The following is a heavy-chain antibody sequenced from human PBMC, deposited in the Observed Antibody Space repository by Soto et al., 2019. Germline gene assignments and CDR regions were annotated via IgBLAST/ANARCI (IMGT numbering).Heavy chain of an antibody. Sequence: QVKLVQSGAEVKKPGSSVKVSCKASGGTFGTYTISWVRQAPGQGLEWMGRIIPYLDITDYAQKFQGRFTIAADKSTTTAYMELNSLRSEDTAVYFCARDTTYWGQETLVTVSS. CDR3: ARDTTY. V-gene: IGHV1-69*02. J-gene: IGHJ4*02. CDR1: GGTFGTYT. CDR2: IIPYLDIT. D-gene: IGHD5-18*01.